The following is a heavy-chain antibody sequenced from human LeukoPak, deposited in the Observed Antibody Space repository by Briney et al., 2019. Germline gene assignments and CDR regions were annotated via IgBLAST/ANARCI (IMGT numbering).Heavy chain of an antibody. J-gene: IGHJ5*02. CDR3: AGHGGTFDP. CDR2: AYHSGIT. D-gene: IGHD1-1*01. Sequence: PSETLSLTCTVSGDSISSYDWSWIRQPPGKGLEWIGYAYHSGITNYNPSLKSRVTISVDTSETQFSLRLSSVTAAVTAIYYCAGHGGTFDPWRQGILVTVCS. V-gene: IGHV4-59*01. CDR1: GDSISSYD.